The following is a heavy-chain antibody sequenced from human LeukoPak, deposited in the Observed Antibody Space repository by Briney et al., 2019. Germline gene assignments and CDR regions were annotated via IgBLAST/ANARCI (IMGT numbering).Heavy chain of an antibody. CDR1: GYTFTDYW. CDR2: MNPNSGVT. V-gene: IGHV1-2*02. J-gene: IGHJ4*02. D-gene: IGHD2-15*01. Sequence: ASVKVSFKASGYTFTDYWIHWVRQAPGQGLEWMGCMNPNSGVTGYAQRFQGRVTMTRDTSISTAYMELSSLRSDDTAVYYCARDPGYLQADYWGQGTLVTVPS. CDR3: ARDPGYLQADY.